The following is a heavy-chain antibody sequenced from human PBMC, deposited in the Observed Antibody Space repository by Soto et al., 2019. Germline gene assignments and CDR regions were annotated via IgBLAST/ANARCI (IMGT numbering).Heavy chain of an antibody. Sequence: PSETLSLTCAVSGGSISSGGYSWSWIRQPPGKGLEWIGYIYHSGSTYYNPSLKRRVTISVDRSKNQFSLKLSSVTAADTAVYYCARASTTVTTLDYWGQGTLVTVSS. CDR2: IYHSGST. CDR3: ARASTTVTTLDY. D-gene: IGHD4-17*01. V-gene: IGHV4-30-2*01. CDR1: GGSISSGGYS. J-gene: IGHJ4*02.